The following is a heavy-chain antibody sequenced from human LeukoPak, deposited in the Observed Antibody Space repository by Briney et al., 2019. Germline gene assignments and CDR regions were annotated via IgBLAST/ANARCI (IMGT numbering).Heavy chain of an antibody. V-gene: IGHV4-31*03. Sequence: SQTLSLTCTVSGDSISSGGYYWSWIRQHPVKGLEWIGYIYSSGSTFYNPSLKSRLALSKDTSKNQFSLNLSSVTAADTAVYYCARGYGSNSYSPGFDPWGQGTLVTVSS. CDR1: GDSISSGGYY. D-gene: IGHD6-19*01. CDR2: IYSSGST. J-gene: IGHJ5*02. CDR3: ARGYGSNSYSPGFDP.